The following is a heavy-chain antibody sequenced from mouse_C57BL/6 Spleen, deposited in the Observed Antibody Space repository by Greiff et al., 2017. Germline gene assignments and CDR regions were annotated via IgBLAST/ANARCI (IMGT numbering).Heavy chain of an antibody. CDR1: GFTFSDYY. J-gene: IGHJ4*01. V-gene: IGHV5-16*01. CDR3: ARDRHYYGSSYYAMDY. D-gene: IGHD1-1*01. Sequence: EVKLVESEGGLVQPGSSMKLSCTASGFTFSDYYMAWVRQVPEKGLEWVANINYDGSSTYYLDSLKSRFIISRVNAKNILYLQMSSLKSEDTATYYCARDRHYYGSSYYAMDYWGQGTSVTVSS. CDR2: INYDGSST.